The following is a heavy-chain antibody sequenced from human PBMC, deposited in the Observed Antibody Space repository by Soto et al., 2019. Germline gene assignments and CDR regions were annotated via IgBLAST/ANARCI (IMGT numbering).Heavy chain of an antibody. CDR2: IIPIFETA. D-gene: IGHD6-13*01. V-gene: IGHV1-69*01. J-gene: IGHJ4*02. CDR3: AASDSSSWQHDY. CDR1: GDSFSSYA. Sequence: QVQLVQSGAEMKKPGSSVKVSCKVSGDSFSSYAISWVRQAPGAGLEWVGGIIPIFETAIYAQNFQGRVTITAVEATTTAYWEVTRLRPQDTAVLYCAASDSSSWQHDYWGQGTLITVSS.